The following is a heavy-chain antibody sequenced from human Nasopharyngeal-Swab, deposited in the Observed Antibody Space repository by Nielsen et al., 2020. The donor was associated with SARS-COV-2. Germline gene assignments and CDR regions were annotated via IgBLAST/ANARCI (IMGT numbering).Heavy chain of an antibody. J-gene: IGHJ6*02. D-gene: IGHD5-18*01. V-gene: IGHV1-18*01. Sequence: ASVKVSCKASGYTFTSYGISCVSQAPGQWLECMGCISAYNGNTNYAQKLQGRVTMTTDTSTSTAYMELRSLRSDDTAVYYCARAAPDSYGYYYYGMDVWGQGNTVTVSS. CDR3: ARAAPDSYGYYYYGMDV. CDR1: GYTFTSYG. CDR2: ISAYNGNT.